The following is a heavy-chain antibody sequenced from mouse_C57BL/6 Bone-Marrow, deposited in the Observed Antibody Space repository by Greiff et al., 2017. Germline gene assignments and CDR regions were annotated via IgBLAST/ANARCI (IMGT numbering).Heavy chain of an antibody. J-gene: IGHJ3*01. CDR3: ARRWFAY. Sequence: EVKLVESGGGLVKPGGSLKLSCAASGFTFSSYAMSWVRQTPEKRLAWVATISDGGSYTYYPDNVKGRFTISRDNAKNTLYLQMSHLKSEDTAMYYCARRWFAYGGQGTLVTVSA. V-gene: IGHV5-4*03. CDR1: GFTFSSYA. CDR2: ISDGGSYT.